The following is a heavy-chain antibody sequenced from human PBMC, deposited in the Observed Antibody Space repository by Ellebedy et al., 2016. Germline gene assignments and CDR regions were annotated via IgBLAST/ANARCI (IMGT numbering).Heavy chain of an antibody. V-gene: IGHV3-48*01. D-gene: IGHD3-3*01. CDR3: ARDGSEWSRDY. CDR1: GFTFSSYS. CDR2: ISSSSTI. Sequence: GGSLRLSXAASGFTFSSYSMNWVRQAPGKGLEWVSYISSSSTIYYADSVKGRFTISRDNAKNSLFLQMNSLRVEDTAVYYCARDGSEWSRDYWGQGTLVTVSS. J-gene: IGHJ4*02.